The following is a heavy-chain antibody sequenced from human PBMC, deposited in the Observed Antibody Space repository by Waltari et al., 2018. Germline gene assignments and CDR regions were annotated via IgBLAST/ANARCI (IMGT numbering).Heavy chain of an antibody. Sequence: EVQLVQSGAAMKTPGESLKISCTGSGYLFTSYWVGWVRQRPGKGLEWMGIIYPGDSDTRYSPSFQGQVTISADESINTAYLQWSSLKASDNAMYYCARLRGELTTIDVFYYDGMDVWGQGTTVTVSS. D-gene: IGHD3-16*01. V-gene: IGHV5-51*03. CDR1: GYLFTSYW. CDR3: ARLRGELTTIDVFYYDGMDV. CDR2: IYPGDSDT. J-gene: IGHJ6*02.